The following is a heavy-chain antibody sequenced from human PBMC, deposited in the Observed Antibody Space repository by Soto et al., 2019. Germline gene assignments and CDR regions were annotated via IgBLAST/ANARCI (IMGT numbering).Heavy chain of an antibody. J-gene: IGHJ6*02. D-gene: IGHD3-10*01. V-gene: IGHV4-39*01. CDR3: KRRSFGVRGVTTMDV. CDR1: GVSISSSSYY. Sequence: ETLSLTCPVSGVSISSSSYYWGWIRQPPGKGLEWIGSIYYSGSTYYNPSLKSRVTISVDTSKNQFSLNLGSVTAADTAVYYCKRRSFGVRGVTTMDVWGPGTKVTVYS. CDR2: IYYSGST.